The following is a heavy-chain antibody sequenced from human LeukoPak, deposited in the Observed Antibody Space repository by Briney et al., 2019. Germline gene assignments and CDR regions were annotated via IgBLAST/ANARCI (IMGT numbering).Heavy chain of an antibody. CDR1: GFTFSSYS. J-gene: IGHJ4*02. V-gene: IGHV3-21*01. CDR3: AREKGGATGY. D-gene: IGHD1-26*01. CDR2: ISSSSSYI. Sequence: GGSLRLSCAASGFTFSSYSMNWVRQAPGKGLEWVSSISSSSSYIYYADSVKGRFIISRDNAKNSLYLQMNSLRAEDTAVYYCAREKGGATGYWGQGTLVTVSS.